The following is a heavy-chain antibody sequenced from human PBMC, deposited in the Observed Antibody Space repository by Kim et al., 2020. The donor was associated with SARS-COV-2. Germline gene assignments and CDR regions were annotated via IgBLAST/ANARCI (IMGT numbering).Heavy chain of an antibody. Sequence: SETLSLTCTVSGGSISSGGYYWSWIRQHPGKGLEWIGYIYYSGSTYYNPSLKSRVTISVDTSKNQFSLKLSSVTAADTAVYYCARGQGLITMIVVVVRAFDYWGQGTLVTVSS. CDR2: IYYSGST. V-gene: IGHV4-31*03. J-gene: IGHJ4*02. D-gene: IGHD3-22*01. CDR3: ARGQGLITMIVVVVRAFDY. CDR1: GGSISSGGYY.